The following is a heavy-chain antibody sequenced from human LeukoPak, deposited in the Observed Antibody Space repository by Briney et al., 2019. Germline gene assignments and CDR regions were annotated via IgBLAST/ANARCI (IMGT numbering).Heavy chain of an antibody. CDR2: IKSKTVGGTT. V-gene: IGHV3-15*01. CDR3: TTAHDFLDAFDI. J-gene: IGHJ3*02. Sequence: GGSLTLSCAASGFTFSNAWLSWVRQAPGKGLEWVGRIKSKTVGGTTDYAATVKARLTISRDDSKNTLCLRMSSLKTEQTVVYYCTTAHDFLDAFDIWGQGTMVTVSS. D-gene: IGHD3-3*01. CDR1: GFTFSNAW.